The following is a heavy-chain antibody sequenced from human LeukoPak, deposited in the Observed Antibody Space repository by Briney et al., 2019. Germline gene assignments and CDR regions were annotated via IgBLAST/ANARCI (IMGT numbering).Heavy chain of an antibody. CDR3: AKVGVAGGYYWFDR. CDR2: ITGSGGYT. J-gene: IGHJ5*02. Sequence: GGSLRLPCAASGFTLSRYAVSWVRQAPGKGLEWVSAITGSGGYTYYADSVKGRFTISRDNSKNTLYLQMNSLRAEDTAIYYCAKVGVAGGYYWFDRWGQGTLVTVSS. V-gene: IGHV3-23*01. CDR1: GFTLSRYA. D-gene: IGHD6-19*01.